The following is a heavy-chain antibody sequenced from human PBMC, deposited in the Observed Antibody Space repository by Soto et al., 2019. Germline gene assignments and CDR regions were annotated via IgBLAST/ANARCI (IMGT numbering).Heavy chain of an antibody. Sequence: PGGSLRLSCAASGFTFSSYAMHWVRQAPGKGLEWVAVISYDGSNKYYADSVKGRFTISRDNSKNTLYLQMNSLRAEDTAVYYCESPVVPAAIHFDYWGQGTLVTVSS. CDR1: GFTFSSYA. D-gene: IGHD2-2*01. CDR2: ISYDGSNK. J-gene: IGHJ4*02. V-gene: IGHV3-30-3*01. CDR3: ESPVVPAAIHFDY.